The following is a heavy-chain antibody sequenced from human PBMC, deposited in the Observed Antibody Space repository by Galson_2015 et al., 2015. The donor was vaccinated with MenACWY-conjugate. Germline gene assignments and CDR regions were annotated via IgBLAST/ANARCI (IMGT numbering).Heavy chain of an antibody. Sequence: LRLSCAASGFIFSSYSMNWVRQAPGKGLEWVSSIDSSGSDIYYGDSVKGRFTISRDNAKNSVFLQMNRLRAEDTAVYYCARGIGDYVDGSGDCWGQGTLVTVSS. D-gene: IGHD4-17*01. CDR1: GFIFSSYS. CDR2: IDSSGSDI. J-gene: IGHJ4*02. V-gene: IGHV3-21*01. CDR3: ARGIGDYVDGSGDC.